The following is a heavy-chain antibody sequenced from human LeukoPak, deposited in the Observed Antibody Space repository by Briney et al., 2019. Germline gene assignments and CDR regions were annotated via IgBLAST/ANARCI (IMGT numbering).Heavy chain of an antibody. J-gene: IGHJ4*01. CDR3: AGGYTFGWFYFEY. CDR1: GFTFSSYG. Sequence: PGGSLRLSCAASGFTFSSYGIHWVRQAPGKGLEWLGVISYDGKYKHSADSVKGRLTISRDNSKNTAFLQLNTLGPEDTALYYCAGGYTFGWFYFEYWGHGTLVTVSS. CDR2: ISYDGKYK. D-gene: IGHD3-9*01. V-gene: IGHV3-30*03.